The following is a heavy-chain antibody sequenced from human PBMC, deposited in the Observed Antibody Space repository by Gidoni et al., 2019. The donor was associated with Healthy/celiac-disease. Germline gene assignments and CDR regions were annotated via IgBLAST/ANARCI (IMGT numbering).Heavy chain of an antibody. CDR3: ARHATPLAAPDY. Sequence: EVQLVQSGAEVKKPGESLRISCKGSGYIFTTYWISWVRQMPGKGLEWMGRIDPSDSYTNYSPSFQGHVTISADKSISTAYLQWSSLKASDTAMYYCARHATPLAAPDYWGQGTLVTVSS. CDR2: IDPSDSYT. D-gene: IGHD6-6*01. J-gene: IGHJ4*02. CDR1: GYIFTTYW. V-gene: IGHV5-10-1*01.